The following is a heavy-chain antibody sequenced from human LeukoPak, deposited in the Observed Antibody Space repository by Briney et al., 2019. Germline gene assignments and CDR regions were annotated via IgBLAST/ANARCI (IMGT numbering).Heavy chain of an antibody. CDR1: GFTFDDYG. CDR2: ISDSGGST. CDR3: AKEVWVYSGYDWGPLFDY. D-gene: IGHD5-12*01. J-gene: IGHJ4*02. V-gene: IGHV3-23*01. Sequence: TGGSLRLSCAASGFTFDDYGMSWVRQAPGKGLEWVSGISDSGGSTFYADSVKGRFTISRDNSKNILYLQMNSLRADDTAVYYCAKEVWVYSGYDWGPLFDYWGQGTLVTVSS.